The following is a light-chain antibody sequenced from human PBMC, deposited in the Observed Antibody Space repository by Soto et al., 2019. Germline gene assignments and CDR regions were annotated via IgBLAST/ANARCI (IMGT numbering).Light chain of an antibody. CDR1: QIVSSSY. J-gene: IGKJ1*01. CDR2: GAS. CDR3: HQYGSSPKWT. V-gene: IGKV3-20*01. Sequence: DIVFWHSPGTLSLSPGERATLSCRASQIVSSSYLAWYQKKPGQAPRLRIYGASSRATGIPDRFSGSGSGTDFTLTISRLEPEDFAVYYCHQYGSSPKWTFGQGTQVEIK.